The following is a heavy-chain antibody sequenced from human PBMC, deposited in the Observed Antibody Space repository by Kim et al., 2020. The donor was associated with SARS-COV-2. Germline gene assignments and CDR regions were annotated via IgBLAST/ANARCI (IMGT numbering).Heavy chain of an antibody. J-gene: IGHJ6*02. CDR2: ISSSGSTI. V-gene: IGHV3-11*01. CDR1: GFTFSDYY. Sequence: GGSLRLSCAASGFTFSDYYMSWIRQAPGKGLEWVSYISSSGSTIYYADSVKGRFTISRDNAKNSLYLQMNSLRAEDTAVYYCARSNPMSYYYYYGMDVWGQGTTVTVSS. CDR3: ARSNPMSYYYYYGMDV.